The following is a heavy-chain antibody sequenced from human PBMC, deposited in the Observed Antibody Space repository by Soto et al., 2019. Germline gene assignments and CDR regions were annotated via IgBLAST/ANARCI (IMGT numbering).Heavy chain of an antibody. CDR3: AKDPNGDYGGAFDI. CDR1: GFSLRSYA. CDR2: ITASGGKT. J-gene: IGHJ3*02. Sequence: EVQLLESGGGLVQPGGSLRLSCAASGFSLRSYAMSWVRQAPGKGPEWVSGITASGGKTYYADSVKGRFTISRDNSKNTCNLQMNSLRAEDPAVYFCAKDPNGDYGGAFDIWGQGTMVTVSS. V-gene: IGHV3-23*01. D-gene: IGHD4-17*01.